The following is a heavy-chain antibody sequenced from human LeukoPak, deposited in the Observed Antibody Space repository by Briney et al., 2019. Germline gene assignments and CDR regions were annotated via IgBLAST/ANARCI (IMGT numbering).Heavy chain of an antibody. CDR1: GFAFSDYA. CDR3: VKADGSGSYSDF. J-gene: IGHJ4*02. CDR2: ISGSGGST. Sequence: PGGSLRLSCEASGFAFSDYAMSWVRQAPGKGLEWVSTISGSGGSTYYADSVKGRFTISRDNSKNTLYLQMNSLRAEDTAVYYCVKADGSGSYSDFWGQGTLVTVSS. D-gene: IGHD3-10*01. V-gene: IGHV3-23*01.